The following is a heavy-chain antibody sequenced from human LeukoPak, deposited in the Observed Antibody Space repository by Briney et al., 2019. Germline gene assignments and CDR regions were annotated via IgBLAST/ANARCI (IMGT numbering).Heavy chain of an antibody. V-gene: IGHV4-34*01. D-gene: IGHD1-26*01. CDR1: GGSFSGYY. Sequence: SETLSLTCAVYGGSFSGYYWGWIRQPPGKGLEWIGSIYYSGSTYYNPSLKSRVTISVDTSKNQFSLKLSSVTAADTAVYYCARAYSGSYYEGWFDPWGQGTLVTVSS. J-gene: IGHJ5*02. CDR3: ARAYSGSYYEGWFDP. CDR2: IYYSGST.